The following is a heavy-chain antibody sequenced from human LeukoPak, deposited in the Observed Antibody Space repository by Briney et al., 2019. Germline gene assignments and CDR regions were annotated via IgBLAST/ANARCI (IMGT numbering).Heavy chain of an antibody. V-gene: IGHV3-21*04. J-gene: IGHJ4*02. CDR1: GFTFSSYS. Sequence: PGGSLRLSCAASGFTFSSYSMNWVRQAPGKGLEWVSSISSSSSYIYYADSVKGRFTISRDNAKNSLYLQMNSLRAEDTAVYYCAKVWRPGSGWYLFNYWGQGTLVTVSS. CDR2: ISSSSSYI. CDR3: AKVWRPGSGWYLFNY. D-gene: IGHD6-19*01.